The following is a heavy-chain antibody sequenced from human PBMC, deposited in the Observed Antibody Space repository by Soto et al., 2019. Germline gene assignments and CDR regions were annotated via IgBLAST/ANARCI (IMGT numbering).Heavy chain of an antibody. CDR3: ARDQWELPLTRVGYYFDY. Sequence: KPSETLSLTCTVSGGSISTYYWSWIRQPPGKGLEWIGYIYYSGSTSYNPSLKSRVTISVDTSKNQFSLKLRSVTAADTAVYYCARDQWELPLTRVGYYFDYWGQGTLVTVSS. V-gene: IGHV4-59*01. D-gene: IGHD1-26*01. CDR2: IYYSGST. CDR1: GGSISTYY. J-gene: IGHJ4*02.